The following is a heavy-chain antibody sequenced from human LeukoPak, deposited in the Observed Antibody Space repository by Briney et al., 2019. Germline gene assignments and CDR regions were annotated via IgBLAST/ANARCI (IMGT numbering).Heavy chain of an antibody. CDR1: GYTFTSYG. CDR3: ARVGGVVVAAKIDY. D-gene: IGHD2-15*01. V-gene: IGHV1-18*01. CDR2: ISAYNGNT. Sequence: ASVKVSCKASGYTFTSYGISWVRQAPGQGLEWMGWISAYNGNTNYAQKLQGRVTMTTNTSTSTAYLELRSLRSDDTAVYYCARVGGVVVAAKIDYWGQGTLVTVSS. J-gene: IGHJ4*02.